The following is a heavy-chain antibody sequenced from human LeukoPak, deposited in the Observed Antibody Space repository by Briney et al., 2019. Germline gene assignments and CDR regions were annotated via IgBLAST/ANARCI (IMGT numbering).Heavy chain of an antibody. Sequence: GGSLRLSCAASGFTFSDYYMSWIRQAPGKGLEWVSYISSSGSTIYYADSVKGRFTISRDNAKNSLYLQMNSLRAEDTAVYYCARGAKSSIAVAVGLRVARRGAYLLDYWGQGTLVTVSS. V-gene: IGHV3-11*01. CDR3: ARGAKSSIAVAVGLRVARRGAYLLDY. D-gene: IGHD6-19*01. J-gene: IGHJ4*02. CDR2: ISSSGSTI. CDR1: GFTFSDYY.